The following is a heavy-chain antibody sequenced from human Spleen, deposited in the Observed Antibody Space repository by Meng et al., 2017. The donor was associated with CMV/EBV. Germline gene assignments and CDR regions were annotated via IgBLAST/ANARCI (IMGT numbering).Heavy chain of an antibody. Sequence: QIPLKEYGPTLVNPKQTLTLTFTFSGFSLSTSGVGVGWIRQPPGKALEWLALIYWDDDKRYSPSLKSRLTITKDTSKNQVVLTMTNMDPVDTATYYCAHRQKAAAGPRFDYWGQGTLVTVSS. J-gene: IGHJ4*02. CDR1: GFSLSTSGVG. CDR2: IYWDDDK. V-gene: IGHV2-5*02. D-gene: IGHD6-13*01. CDR3: AHRQKAAAGPRFDY.